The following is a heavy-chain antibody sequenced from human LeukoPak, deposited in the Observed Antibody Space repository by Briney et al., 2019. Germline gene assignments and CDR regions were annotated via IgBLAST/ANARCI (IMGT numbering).Heavy chain of an antibody. V-gene: IGHV1-2*02. Sequence: GASVKVPCKASGYTFTGYYMHWVRQAPGQGLEWMGWINPNSGGTNYAQKFQGRVTMTRDTSISTAYMELSRLRSDDTAVYYCARSPAILYQLLFNYWGQGTLVTVSS. CDR2: INPNSGGT. J-gene: IGHJ4*02. D-gene: IGHD2-2*01. CDR1: GYTFTGYY. CDR3: ARSPAILYQLLFNY.